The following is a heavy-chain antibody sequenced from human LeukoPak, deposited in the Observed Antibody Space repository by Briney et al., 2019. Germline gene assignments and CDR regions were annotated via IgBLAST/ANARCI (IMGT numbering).Heavy chain of an antibody. CDR2: TRYDGINK. CDR1: GFTFSGYG. J-gene: IGHJ3*02. Sequence: GGSLRLSCAASGFTFSGYGMHWVRQAPGKGLEWVAFTRYDGINKYYADSVKGRFTVSRDSSKNTVSLQMNSLRAEDTAMYYCARDPPTYTAVWYSTDDAYDIWGQGTMVTVSS. D-gene: IGHD6-13*01. CDR3: ARDPPTYTAVWYSTDDAYDI. V-gene: IGHV3-30*02.